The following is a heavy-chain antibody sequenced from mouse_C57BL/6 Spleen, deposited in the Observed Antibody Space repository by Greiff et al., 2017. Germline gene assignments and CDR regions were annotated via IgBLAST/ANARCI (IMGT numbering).Heavy chain of an antibody. V-gene: IGHV14-2*01. CDR3: ARRGDDGYYDYAMDY. Sequence: VQLQHSGAELVKPGASVKLSCTASGFNIKDYYMHWVKQRTEQGLEWIGRIDPEDGEPKYAPKFQGKATITADTSSNTAYLQLSSLTSEDTAVYYCARRGDDGYYDYAMDYWGQGTSVTVSS. J-gene: IGHJ4*01. CDR2: IDPEDGEP. CDR1: GFNIKDYY. D-gene: IGHD2-3*01.